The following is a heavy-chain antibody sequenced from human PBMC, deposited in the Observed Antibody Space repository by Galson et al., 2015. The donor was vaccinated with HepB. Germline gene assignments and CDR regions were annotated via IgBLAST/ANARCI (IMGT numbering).Heavy chain of an antibody. CDR3: ARVKRGEWYSFYYYGMDV. CDR2: IKEDGSEK. Sequence: SLRLSCAASEFILSMYWMNWVRQAPGKGLEWVANIKEDGSEKNYVDSVKGRFTIPRDNAKSSLYLQMNSLRAEDTAIYYCARVKRGEWYSFYYYGMDVWGQGTTVTVSS. J-gene: IGHJ6*02. D-gene: IGHD3-10*01. V-gene: IGHV3-7*05. CDR1: EFILSMYW.